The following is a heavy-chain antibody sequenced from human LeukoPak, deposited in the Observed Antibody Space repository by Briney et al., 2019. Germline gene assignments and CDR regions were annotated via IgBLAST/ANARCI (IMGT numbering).Heavy chain of an antibody. Sequence: GSLRLSCAASGFTFSSYAMSWVRQPPGKGLEWIGSIYYSGSTHYNPSLKSRVTISVDTSKNQFSLKLSSVTAADTAVYYCARHPHKGPVGYWGQGTLVTVSS. J-gene: IGHJ4*02. D-gene: IGHD1-26*01. CDR1: GFTFSSYA. CDR2: IYYSGST. CDR3: ARHPHKGPVGY. V-gene: IGHV4-39*01.